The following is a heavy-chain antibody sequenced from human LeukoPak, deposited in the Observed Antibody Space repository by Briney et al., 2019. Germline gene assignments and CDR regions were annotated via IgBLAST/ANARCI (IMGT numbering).Heavy chain of an antibody. CDR2: IYTSGTT. J-gene: IGHJ6*03. CDR1: GASIVSYY. Sequence: PSETLSLTCTVSGASIVSYYWSWLRQPPGKEPEWICYIYTSGTTNYNPSLMRRGTVSVGTSTSQFSLHLTSVTAAETAAYYCASLGVNGTTTSYYHSMDVWGKGTTVTVSS. D-gene: IGHD1-14*01. CDR3: ASLGVNGTTTSYYHSMDV. V-gene: IGHV4-4*09.